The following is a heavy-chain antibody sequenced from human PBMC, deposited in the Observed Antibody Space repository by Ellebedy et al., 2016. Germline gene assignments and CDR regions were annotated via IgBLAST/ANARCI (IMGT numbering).Heavy chain of an antibody. CDR2: ISWNSGSI. CDR1: GFTFADYA. Sequence: GGSLRLSXAASGFTFADYAMHWVRQPPGKGLEWVSGISWNSGSIDYADSVKGRFTISRDNAKNSLYLQMNSLRAEDTALYYCAKDLWNELDAFDMWGQGTLVTVSS. CDR3: AKDLWNELDAFDM. V-gene: IGHV3-9*01. D-gene: IGHD1-1*01. J-gene: IGHJ3*02.